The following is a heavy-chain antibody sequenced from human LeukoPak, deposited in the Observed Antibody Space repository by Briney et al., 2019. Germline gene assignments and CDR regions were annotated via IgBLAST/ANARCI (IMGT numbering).Heavy chain of an antibody. CDR1: GFSFSRYR. CDR3: VRVLTMTTN. Sequence: GGSLRLSCAASGFSFSRYRMSWVRQAPGKGLEWVANIEQDGSEKYYVDSVKGRFTISRDNAKNSLSLQMNSLRAEDSAVYYCVRVLTMTTNWGQGTLVTVSS. J-gene: IGHJ4*02. CDR2: IEQDGSEK. V-gene: IGHV3-7*01. D-gene: IGHD4-17*01.